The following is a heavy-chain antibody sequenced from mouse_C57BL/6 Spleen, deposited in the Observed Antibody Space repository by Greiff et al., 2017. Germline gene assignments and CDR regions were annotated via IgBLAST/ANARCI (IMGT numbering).Heavy chain of an antibody. CDR3: ARDNDYYFDY. J-gene: IGHJ2*01. CDR1: GYSITSGYY. V-gene: IGHV3-6*01. D-gene: IGHD2-4*01. Sequence: DVQLQESGPGLVKPSQSLSLTCSVTGYSITSGYYWNWIRQFPRNKLEWMGYISYDGSNNYNPSLKNRISITRDTSKNQVFLKLNSMTTEDTATYYCARDNDYYFDYWGQGTTLTVSS. CDR2: ISYDGSN.